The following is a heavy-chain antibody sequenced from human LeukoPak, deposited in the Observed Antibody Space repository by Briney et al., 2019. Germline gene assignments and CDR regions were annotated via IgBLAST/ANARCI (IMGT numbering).Heavy chain of an antibody. D-gene: IGHD1-26*01. CDR1: GFTFSGSA. CDR3: ARADSPGASFHY. Sequence: GGSLRLSCAASGFTFSGSAMHWVRQASGKGLEWVGRIRSKANSYATAYAASVKGRFTISRDDSKNTAYLQMNSLKTEDTAVYYCARADSPGASFHYWGQGTLVTVSS. J-gene: IGHJ4*02. V-gene: IGHV3-73*01. CDR2: IRSKANSYAT.